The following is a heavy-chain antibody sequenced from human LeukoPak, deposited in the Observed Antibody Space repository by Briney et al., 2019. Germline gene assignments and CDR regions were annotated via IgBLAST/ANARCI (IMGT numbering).Heavy chain of an antibody. D-gene: IGHD3-10*01. J-gene: IGHJ4*02. V-gene: IGHV4-38-2*01. CDR1: GYSISSGYY. CDR3: ARRSDGSGGDY. Sequence: SETLSLTCAVSGYSISSGYYWGWIRQPPGKSLEWIGSIYHSGSTYYNPSLKSRVTISVDTSKNQFSLKLSSVSAADMAVYYCARRSDGSGGDYWGQGTLVTVSS. CDR2: IYHSGST.